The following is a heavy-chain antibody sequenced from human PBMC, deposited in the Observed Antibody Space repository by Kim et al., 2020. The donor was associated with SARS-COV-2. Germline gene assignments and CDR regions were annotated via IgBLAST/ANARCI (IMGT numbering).Heavy chain of an antibody. CDR1: GFTFSTYA. D-gene: IGHD3-22*01. J-gene: IGHJ5*01. CDR3: AKAIHTSGYNFEDGGDS. CDR2: ISGNAVHA. Sequence: GGSLRLSCAASGFTFSTYAMSWVRQDPEKGLEWVSSISGNAVHAYYADSVRGRFTISRYNSKNEVFLQLNSLRAEDTALYYCAKAIHTSGYNFEDGGDS. V-gene: IGHV3-23*01.